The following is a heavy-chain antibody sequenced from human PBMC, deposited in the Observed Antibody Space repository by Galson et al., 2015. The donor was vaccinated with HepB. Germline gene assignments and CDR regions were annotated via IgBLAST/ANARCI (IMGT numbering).Heavy chain of an antibody. CDR3: ARDAVEQWLENYFDH. V-gene: IGHV3-30*04. D-gene: IGHD6-19*01. J-gene: IGHJ4*02. CDR1: GFTFTRYP. Sequence: SLRLSCAASGFTFTRYPMHWLRQAPGRGLEWVAVISYDGTTTWYSDSVKGRFTISRDNSKNTLYLQMNSLRIEDTAVYYCARDAVEQWLENYFDHWGQGTPVIVSS. CDR2: ISYDGTTT.